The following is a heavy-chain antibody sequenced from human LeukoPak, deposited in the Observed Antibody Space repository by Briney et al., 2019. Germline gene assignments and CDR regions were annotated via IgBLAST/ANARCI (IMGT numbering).Heavy chain of an antibody. CDR1: GYSITRGYF. CDR2: MFHSGST. D-gene: IGHD3-3*02. CDR3: ARLRRSRLAEFDY. V-gene: IGHV4-38-2*02. Sequence: PSETLSLTCTVSGYSITRGYFWGWIRQSPGKGLEWIASMFHSGSTYYNPSLKSRVTISVDTSKNQFSLKLSSLTAADTAVYYCARLRRSRLAEFDYWGQGTLVTVSS. J-gene: IGHJ4*02.